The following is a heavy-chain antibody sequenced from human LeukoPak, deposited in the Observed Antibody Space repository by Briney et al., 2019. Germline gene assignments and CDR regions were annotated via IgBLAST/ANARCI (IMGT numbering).Heavy chain of an antibody. V-gene: IGHV3-20*04. CDR2: INWHGGSA. Sequence: GGSLRLSCAASGFTFDDYGMSWVRQAPGKGLEGVFGINWHGGSAGYAESVKGRFTISRDNAKNSLYLQMNSLRAEDTALYYCARPNSYCSSTSCYWLGAFDIWGQGTMVTVSS. J-gene: IGHJ3*02. CDR3: ARPNSYCSSTSCYWLGAFDI. CDR1: GFTFDDYG. D-gene: IGHD2-2*01.